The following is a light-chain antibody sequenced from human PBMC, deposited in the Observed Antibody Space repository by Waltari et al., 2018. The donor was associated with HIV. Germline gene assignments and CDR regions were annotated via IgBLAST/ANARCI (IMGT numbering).Light chain of an antibody. CDR1: CHNIEADHD. Sequence: QSVLTHCTSESGETGQWGTISCTGSCHNIEADHDVHGYQPIPGTAPKLLTSGNKNRPSGVPDRFSASKSGTSASLAITGLQPEDEADYFCQSYDSTLNAAVVFGGGTKLTVL. CDR2: GNK. V-gene: IGLV1-40*01. CDR3: QSYDSTLNAAVV. J-gene: IGLJ2*01.